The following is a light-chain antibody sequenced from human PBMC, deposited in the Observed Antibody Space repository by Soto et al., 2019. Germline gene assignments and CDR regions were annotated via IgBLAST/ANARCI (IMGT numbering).Light chain of an antibody. CDR2: AAS. CDR1: QSISGY. V-gene: IGKV1-39*01. CDR3: QQSYSTLIT. J-gene: IGKJ5*01. Sequence: DIQMTQSPSSLSASVGDRVTITCRASQSISGYLNWYQQKPGKAPKILIYAASSLQSGVPPRFSGSGSGTDFTLTISSLQPEDFATYYCQQSYSTLITFGQGTRLEIK.